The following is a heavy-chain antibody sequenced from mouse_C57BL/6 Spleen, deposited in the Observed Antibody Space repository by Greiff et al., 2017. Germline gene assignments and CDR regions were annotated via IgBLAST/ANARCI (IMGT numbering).Heavy chain of an antibody. D-gene: IGHD2-4*01. V-gene: IGHV1-55*01. J-gene: IGHJ1*03. CDR2: IYPGSGST. CDR1: GYTFTSYW. Sequence: QVQLQQPGAELVKPGASVKMSCKASGYTFTSYWITWVKQRPGQGLEWIGDIYPGSGSTNYNEKFKSKATLTVDTSSSTAYMQLSSLTSEDSAVYYCARKNDYDWYFDVWGTGTTVTVSS. CDR3: ARKNDYDWYFDV.